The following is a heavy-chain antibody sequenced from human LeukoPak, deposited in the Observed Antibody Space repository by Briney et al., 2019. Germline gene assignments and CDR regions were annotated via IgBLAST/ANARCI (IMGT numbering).Heavy chain of an antibody. Sequence: ASVKVSCKASGYTFTGYYMHWVRQAPGQGLEWMGWINPNTGGTDYAQRFQGRVTMTRDTSISTAYMELSSLISDDTAVYYCARDVFAEYNTHHRFDPWGQGTLVTVSS. CDR3: ARDVFAEYNTHHRFDP. CDR1: GYTFTGYY. J-gene: IGHJ5*02. CDR2: INPNTGGT. D-gene: IGHD1-14*01. V-gene: IGHV1-2*02.